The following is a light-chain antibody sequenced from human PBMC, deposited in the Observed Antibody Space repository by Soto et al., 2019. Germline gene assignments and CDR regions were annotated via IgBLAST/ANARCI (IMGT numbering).Light chain of an antibody. CDR1: QNIISW. Sequence: DIQMTHSPSTLSASVGDRVTITCRASQNIISWLAWFQQKPGKAPTVLIYKASNSESGVPSRFSGSGSGTEFTLTITSLQPDDFATYYCQEYIGYSFGQGTKVEIX. CDR2: KAS. V-gene: IGKV1-5*03. CDR3: QEYIGYS. J-gene: IGKJ2*01.